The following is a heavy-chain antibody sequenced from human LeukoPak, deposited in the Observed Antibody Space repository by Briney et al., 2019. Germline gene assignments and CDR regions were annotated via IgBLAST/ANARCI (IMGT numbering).Heavy chain of an antibody. V-gene: IGHV1-69*13. CDR2: IIPIFGTA. CDR1: GYTFTSYG. Sequence: GASVKVSCKASGYTFTSYGISWVRQAPGQGLEWMGGIIPIFGTANYAQKFRGRVTITADESTSTAYMELSSLRSEDTAVYYCARANLRSRGSGSYHFDYWGQGTLVTVSS. J-gene: IGHJ4*02. D-gene: IGHD3-10*01. CDR3: ARANLRSRGSGSYHFDY.